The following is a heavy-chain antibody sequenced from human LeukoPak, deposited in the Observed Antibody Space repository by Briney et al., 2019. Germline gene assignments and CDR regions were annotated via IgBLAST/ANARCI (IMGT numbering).Heavy chain of an antibody. V-gene: IGHV4-61*09. CDR3: ARDRWDGDYVLDS. CDR2: IHTSGST. D-gene: IGHD4-17*01. CDR1: GGSISSGSYY. Sequence: SGTLSLTCTVSGGSISSGSYYWSWVRQPAGKGLEWIGHIHTSGSTNYNPSLKSRVGISVDTSKNQFSLRLTSVTAADSAVYYCARDRWDGDYVLDSWGQGTLVTVSS. J-gene: IGHJ4*02.